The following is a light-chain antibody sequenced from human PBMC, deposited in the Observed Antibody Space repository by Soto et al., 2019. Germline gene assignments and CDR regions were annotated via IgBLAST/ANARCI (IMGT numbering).Light chain of an antibody. J-gene: IGKJ1*01. CDR1: QTISSW. CDR2: EAS. CDR3: QQYNRYSWT. V-gene: IGKV1-5*01. Sequence: DIQMTQSPSTLSASFGDTVTITCRASQTISSWLTWYQEKPGKAPKVLISEASNLENGVPSRFSGSGSGTELTLTVSSLQLDDFATYYCQQYNRYSWTFVQGTKV.